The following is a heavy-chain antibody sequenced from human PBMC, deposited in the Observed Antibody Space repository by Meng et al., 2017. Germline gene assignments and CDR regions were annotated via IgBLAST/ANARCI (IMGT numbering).Heavy chain of an antibody. CDR1: GGSIRSSNW. V-gene: IGHV4-4*02. CDR2: IYHSGST. J-gene: IGHJ4*02. D-gene: IGHD6-19*01. Sequence: QVQLQGSGPGLARPSGTLCRTGAVSGGSIRSSNWGSWVRQPQGKGLEWIGEIYHSGSTNYNPSLKSRVTISVDKSKNQFSLKLSSVTAADTAVYYCVRGRYSSGWDRFDYWGQGTLVTVSS. CDR3: VRGRYSSGWDRFDY.